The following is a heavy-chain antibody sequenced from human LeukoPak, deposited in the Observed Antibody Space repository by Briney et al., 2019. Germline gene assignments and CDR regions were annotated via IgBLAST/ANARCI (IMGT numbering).Heavy chain of an antibody. CDR3: AKDGNLWFGELWTEYFQH. Sequence: PGGSLRLSCAASGFTFSNYAMNWVRQAPGKGLEWVSAISGSGGSTYYADSVKGRFTISRDNSKNTLYLQMNSLRAEDTAVYYCAKDGNLWFGELWTEYFQHWGQGTLVTVSS. CDR2: ISGSGGST. CDR1: GFTFSNYA. D-gene: IGHD3-10*01. J-gene: IGHJ1*01. V-gene: IGHV3-23*01.